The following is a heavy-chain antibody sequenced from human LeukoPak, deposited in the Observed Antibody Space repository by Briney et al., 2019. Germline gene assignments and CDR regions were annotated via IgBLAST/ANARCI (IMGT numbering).Heavy chain of an antibody. CDR2: LSHSGSS. D-gene: IGHD3-22*01. CDR1: GYSISSGYY. V-gene: IGHV4-38-2*02. Sequence: PSETLSLTCTVSGYSISSGYYWDWIRQPPGKGLEWIGTLSHSGSSYYNPSLKSRVTISVDTSKNQFSLKLSSVTAADTAVYYCARVSYNYDKFDPWGQGTLVTVSS. CDR3: ARVSYNYDKFDP. J-gene: IGHJ5*02.